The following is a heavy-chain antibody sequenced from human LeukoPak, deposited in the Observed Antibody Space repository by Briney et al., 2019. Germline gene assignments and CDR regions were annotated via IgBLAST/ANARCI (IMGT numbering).Heavy chain of an antibody. CDR3: ARDLAGYSSGWPPDADWFDP. CDR1: GYTFTSYY. V-gene: IGHV1-46*01. CDR2: INPSGGST. D-gene: IGHD6-19*01. J-gene: IGHJ5*02. Sequence: ASVKVSCKATGYTFTSYYMHWVRQAPGQGLEWMGIINPSGGSTSHAQKFQGRVTMTSDMSTSTVYMELSSPRSEDTAVYYCARDLAGYSSGWPPDADWFDPWGQGTLVTVSS.